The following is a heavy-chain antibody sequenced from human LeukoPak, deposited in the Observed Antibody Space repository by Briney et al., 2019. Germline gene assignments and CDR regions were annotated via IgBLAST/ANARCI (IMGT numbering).Heavy chain of an antibody. CDR1: GYSISSGYY. V-gene: IGHV4-38-2*02. Sequence: SETLSLTCTVSGYSISSGYYWGWIRQPPGQGLEWIGSIYHSGSTYYNPSLKSRVTISVDTSKNQFSLKLSSVTAADTAVYYCARHPFSVSQLWGYYYYYYMDVWGKGTTVTVSS. CDR3: ARHPFSVSQLWGYYYYYYMDV. CDR2: IYHSGST. J-gene: IGHJ6*03. D-gene: IGHD3-16*01.